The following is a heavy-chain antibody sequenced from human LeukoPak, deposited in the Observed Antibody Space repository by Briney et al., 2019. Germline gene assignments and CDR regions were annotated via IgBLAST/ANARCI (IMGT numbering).Heavy chain of an antibody. CDR2: IYYSGST. J-gene: IGHJ4*02. D-gene: IGHD5-18*01. V-gene: IGHV4-59*01. CDR1: GASISSYY. Sequence: SETLSLTCTVSGASISSYYWNWIRQPPGKGLEWIGYIYYSGSTNYNPSLKSRVTISVDTSKNQFSLKLSSVTAADTAVYYCARAPLSYGRKYFDYWGQGTLVTVSS. CDR3: ARAPLSYGRKYFDY.